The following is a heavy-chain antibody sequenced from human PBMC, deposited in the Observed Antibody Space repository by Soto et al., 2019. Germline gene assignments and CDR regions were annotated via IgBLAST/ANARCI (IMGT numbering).Heavy chain of an antibody. CDR2: LYSSGKT. Sequence: SETLSLTCTVSVGSVRSSGYYWSWIRHPPVKGLDWIGSLYSSGKTYRNPSLQSRVIISLDTSKNQFSLRLSSVTAADTAVYFCARETYHYDSDAHKKTLLFDSWGQGTLVTVSS. CDR1: VGSVRSSGYY. CDR3: ARETYHYDSDAHKKTLLFDS. J-gene: IGHJ4*02. V-gene: IGHV4-39*07. D-gene: IGHD3-22*01.